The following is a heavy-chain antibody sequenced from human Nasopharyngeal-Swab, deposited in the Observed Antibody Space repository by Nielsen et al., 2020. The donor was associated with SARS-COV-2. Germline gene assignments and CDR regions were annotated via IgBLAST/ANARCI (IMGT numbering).Heavy chain of an antibody. CDR1: GGSISSYY. Sequence: SKTLSLTCTVSGGSISSYYWSWIRQPPGKGLEWIGYIYYSGSTNYNPSLKSRVTISVDTSKNQFSLKLSSVTAADTAVYYCAGKSGSYYYYYGMDVWGQGTTVTVSS. D-gene: IGHD1-26*01. CDR3: AGKSGSYYYYYGMDV. J-gene: IGHJ6*02. V-gene: IGHV4-59*13. CDR2: IYYSGST.